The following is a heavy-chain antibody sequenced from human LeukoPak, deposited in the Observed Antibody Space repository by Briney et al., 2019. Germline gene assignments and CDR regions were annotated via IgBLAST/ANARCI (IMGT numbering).Heavy chain of an antibody. CDR2: ISGSGGST. D-gene: IGHD3-22*01. J-gene: IGHJ4*02. Sequence: PGGSLRLSCVASGFTFSSYAMSWVRQAPGKGLEWVSAISGSGGSTYYADSVKGRFTISRDNSKNTLYLQMDSLRAEDTAVYYCAKDLRSYYDSSGYYQTLYFDYWGQGTLVTVSS. CDR3: AKDLRSYYDSSGYYQTLYFDY. V-gene: IGHV3-23*01. CDR1: GFTFSSYA.